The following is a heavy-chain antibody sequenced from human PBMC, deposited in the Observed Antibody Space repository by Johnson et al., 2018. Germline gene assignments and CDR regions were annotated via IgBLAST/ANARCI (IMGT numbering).Heavy chain of an antibody. V-gene: IGHV3-73*02. CDR3: TRSDYSGTYFS. Sequence: VQLQESGGGLVQPGGSLKLSCAASGFSFSGSPMHWVRQASGKGLEWVGRIRSKANNYARAYGASVQGRFTISRDDSKNTAYLQMNSLKTEDTAVYYCTRSDYSGTYFSWGQGSRVTVAS. J-gene: IGHJ1*01. CDR1: GFSFSGSP. CDR2: IRSKANNYAR. D-gene: IGHD1-26*01.